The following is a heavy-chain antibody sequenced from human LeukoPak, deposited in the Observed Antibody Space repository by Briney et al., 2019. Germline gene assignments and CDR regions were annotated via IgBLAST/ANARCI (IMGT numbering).Heavy chain of an antibody. J-gene: IGHJ6*02. D-gene: IGHD6-13*01. V-gene: IGHV1-18*01. CDR2: ISAYNGNT. CDR3: ARDQSSSWYYYYYYYGMDV. Sequence: ASVKVSCKASGYTFTSYGISWVRQAPGQGLEWMGWISAYNGNTNYAQKLQGRVTMTTDTSTSTAYMELRSLRSDDTAVYYCARDQSSSWYYYYYYYGMDVWGQGTTVTVSS. CDR1: GYTFTSYG.